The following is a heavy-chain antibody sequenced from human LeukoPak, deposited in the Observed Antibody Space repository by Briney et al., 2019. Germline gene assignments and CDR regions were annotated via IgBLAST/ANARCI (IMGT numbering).Heavy chain of an antibody. CDR3: ARDRFCSGANCYSHFDS. V-gene: IGHV3-23*01. J-gene: IGHJ4*02. CDR1: GFTFSSYS. Sequence: GGSLRLSCAASGFTFSSYSMNWVRQAPRQGLEWVSTITSSGYNTYYADSVKGRFTISRDNSKNTLYLQIHSLRAEDTAIYYCARDRFCSGANCYSHFDSWGQGILVTVSS. D-gene: IGHD2-15*01. CDR2: ITSSGYNT.